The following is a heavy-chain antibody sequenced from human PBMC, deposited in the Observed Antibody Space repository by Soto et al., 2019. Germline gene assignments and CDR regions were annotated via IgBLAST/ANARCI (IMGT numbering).Heavy chain of an antibody. CDR2: ISHSGGTT. Sequence: EVQLLESGGGSVQPGGSLRLSCVSSGFTFNNYAMHWVRRPPGKGLEWVSSISHSGGTTYYADSVKGRFAIARDSLLNTLYLQMNSLRAEDTAVYYCAKGRGHNWNFDYWGHGTLVTVSP. CDR1: GFTFNNYA. J-gene: IGHJ4*01. CDR3: AKGRGHNWNFDY. V-gene: IGHV3-23*01. D-gene: IGHD1-1*01.